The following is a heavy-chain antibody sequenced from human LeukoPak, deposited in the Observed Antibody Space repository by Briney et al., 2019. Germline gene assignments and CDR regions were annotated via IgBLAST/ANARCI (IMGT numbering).Heavy chain of an antibody. J-gene: IGHJ4*02. D-gene: IGHD6-13*01. CDR1: GFTVSSNY. V-gene: IGHV3-30-3*01. CDR2: ISYDGSNK. Sequence: PGGSLRLSCAASGFTVSSNYMSWVRQAPGQGLEWVAVISYDGSNKYYADSVKGRFTISRDNSKNTLYLQMNSLRAEDTAVYYCARADYSIAAGSFDYWGQGTLVTVSS. CDR3: ARADYSIAAGSFDY.